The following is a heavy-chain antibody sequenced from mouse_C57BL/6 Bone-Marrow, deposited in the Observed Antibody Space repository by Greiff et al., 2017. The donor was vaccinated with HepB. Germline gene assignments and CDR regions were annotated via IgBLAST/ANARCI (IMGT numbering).Heavy chain of an antibody. CDR2: ISDGGSYT. CDR1: GFTFSSYA. Sequence: EVQRVESGGGLVKPGGSLKLSCAASGFTFSSYAMSWVRQTPEKRLEWVATISDGGSYTYYPDNVKGRFTISRDNAKNNLYLQMSHLKSEDTAMYYCAHSNYVGFAYWGQGTLVTVSA. J-gene: IGHJ3*01. V-gene: IGHV5-4*01. CDR3: AHSNYVGFAY. D-gene: IGHD2-5*01.